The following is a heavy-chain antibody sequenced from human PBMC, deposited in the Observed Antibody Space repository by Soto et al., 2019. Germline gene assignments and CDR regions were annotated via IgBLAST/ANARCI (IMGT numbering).Heavy chain of an antibody. J-gene: IGHJ2*01. Sequence: GASVKVSCKASGGTFSSYAISWVRQAPGQGLEWMGGIIPIFGTANYAQKFQGGATITADESTSTAYMELSSLRSEDTAVYYCARVYESFSYWYFDLWGRGTLVTVSS. V-gene: IGHV1-69*13. CDR1: GGTFSSYA. D-gene: IGHD3-22*01. CDR2: IIPIFGTA. CDR3: ARVYESFSYWYFDL.